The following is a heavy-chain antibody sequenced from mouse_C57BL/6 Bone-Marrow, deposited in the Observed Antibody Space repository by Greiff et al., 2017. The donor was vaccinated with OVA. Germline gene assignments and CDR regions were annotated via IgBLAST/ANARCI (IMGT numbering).Heavy chain of an antibody. Sequence: QVQLQQSGAELARPGASVKLSCKASGYTFTSYGISWVKQRTGQGLEWIGEIYPRSGNTHYNEKFKGKATLPADKSSSTAYMELRSLTSEDSAVYFCARYYFDYWGQGTTLTGSS. J-gene: IGHJ2*01. CDR1: GYTFTSYG. CDR2: IYPRSGNT. V-gene: IGHV1-81*01. CDR3: ARYYFDY.